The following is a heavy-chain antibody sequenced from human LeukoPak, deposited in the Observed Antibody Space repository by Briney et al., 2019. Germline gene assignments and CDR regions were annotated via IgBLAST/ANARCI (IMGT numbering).Heavy chain of an antibody. CDR2: IRYDGSNR. J-gene: IGHJ5*02. V-gene: IGHV3-30*02. CDR3: AKALRISVFGVVPPFDP. CDR1: GFTFSSYG. D-gene: IGHD3-3*01. Sequence: PGGSLRLSCAASGFTFSSYGMHWVRQAPGKGLEWVAFIRYDGSNRYYADSVKGRFTISRDNSKNTLYLQMNSLNADDMGVYYCAKALRISVFGVVPPFDPWGQGTLVTVSS.